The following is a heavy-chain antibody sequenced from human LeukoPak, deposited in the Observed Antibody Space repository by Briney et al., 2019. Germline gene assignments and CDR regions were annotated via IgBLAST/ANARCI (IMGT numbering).Heavy chain of an antibody. V-gene: IGHV3-21*01. CDR1: GFTFSSYG. CDR2: ISSSSSYI. J-gene: IGHJ3*02. CDR3: ARSGRGYDDAFDI. D-gene: IGHD5-12*01. Sequence: GGSLRLSCAASGFTFSSYGMSWVRQAPGKGLELVSSISSSSSYIYYADSVKGRFTISRDNAKNSVYLEMNSLRAEDTAVYYCARSGRGYDDAFDIWGQGTMVTVSS.